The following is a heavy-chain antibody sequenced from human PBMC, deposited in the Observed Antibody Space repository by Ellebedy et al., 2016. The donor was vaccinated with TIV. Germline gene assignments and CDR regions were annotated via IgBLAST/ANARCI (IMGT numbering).Heavy chain of an antibody. V-gene: IGHV3-53*01. CDR3: ARVTHYYDSSGYYY. CDR2: IYSGGST. D-gene: IGHD3-22*01. CDR1: GFTVSSNY. J-gene: IGHJ4*02. Sequence: GGSLRLSXAASGFTVSSNYMSWVRQAPGKGLEWVSVIYSGGSTYYADSVKGRFTISRDNSKNTLYLQMNSLRAEDTAVYYCARVTHYYDSSGYYYWGQGTLVTVSS.